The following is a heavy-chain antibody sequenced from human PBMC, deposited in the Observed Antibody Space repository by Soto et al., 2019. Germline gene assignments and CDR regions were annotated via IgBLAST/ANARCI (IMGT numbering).Heavy chain of an antibody. J-gene: IGHJ6*02. CDR2: ISSSSRYI. CDR1: GFTFSSYS. V-gene: IGHV3-21*01. Sequence: GWSLRLSCAASGFTFSSYSMNCVRQAPGKALAWVSSISSSSRYIYYADSVKRRFTISRDNAKNSLYLQMNSLRAEDTAVYYCARVISSWGYYDYGMDMWGVGNTV. CDR3: ARVISSWGYYDYGMDM. D-gene: IGHD6-13*01.